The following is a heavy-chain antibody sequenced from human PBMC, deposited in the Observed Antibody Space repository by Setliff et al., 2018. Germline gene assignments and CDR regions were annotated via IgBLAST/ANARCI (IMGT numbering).Heavy chain of an antibody. Sequence: PSETLSLTCTVSGGSISSGGYYWSWIRQHPGKGLEWIGYIYYSGSTYYNPSLKSLVTISVDTSKNQFSLKLSSVTAADTAVYYCARRDSTGYYGYSFDFWGQGTLVTVSS. CDR1: GGSISSGGYY. CDR3: ARRDSTGYYGYSFDF. J-gene: IGHJ4*02. V-gene: IGHV4-31*01. D-gene: IGHD3-22*01. CDR2: IYYSGST.